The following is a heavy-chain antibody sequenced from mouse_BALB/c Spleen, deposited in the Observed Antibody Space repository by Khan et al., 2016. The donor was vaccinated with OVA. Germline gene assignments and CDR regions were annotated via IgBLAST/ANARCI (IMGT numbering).Heavy chain of an antibody. V-gene: IGHV1-77*01. CDR1: GYTFTDYY. CDR2: ISPGSGDT. CDR3: ARRNYFGYTFAY. Sequence: QVQLQQSGAELARPGASVKLSCKASGYTFTDYYINWVKQRTGQGLEWIGEISPGSGDTYYNEKIKGKATLTAAKSSNTVYMQLSSLTADASAVYFCARRNYFGYTFAYWGQGTLVTVSA. D-gene: IGHD1-2*01. J-gene: IGHJ3*01.